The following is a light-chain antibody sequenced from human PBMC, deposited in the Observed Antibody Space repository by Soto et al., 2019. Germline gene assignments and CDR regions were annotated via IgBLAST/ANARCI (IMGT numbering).Light chain of an antibody. V-gene: IGLV2-14*01. J-gene: IGLJ2*01. CDR1: SSDVGGYNY. Sequence: QSALTQPASVSGSPGQSITISCTGTSSDVGGYNYVSWYQQHPGKAPKLMIYDVSNRPSGVSNRFSGSKSGNTASLTISGLQAEDVADYYCSSYTTSGSLVFGGGTQLTVL. CDR2: DVS. CDR3: SSYTTSGSLV.